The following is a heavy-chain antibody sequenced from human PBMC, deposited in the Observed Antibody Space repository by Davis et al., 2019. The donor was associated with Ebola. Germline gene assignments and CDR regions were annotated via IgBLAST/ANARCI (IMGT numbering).Heavy chain of an antibody. CDR1: GYTFAGYC. CDR2: INPYSGGT. J-gene: IGHJ4*02. D-gene: IGHD4/OR15-4a*01. V-gene: IGHV1-2*02. CDR3: ARDLGYHANYLAAY. Sequence: ASVKVSCKASGYTFAGYCLHWVRQAPGQGLEWMGWINPYSGGTVYAQKFQGRVTMTSDTSITTAYMELNSLDSDDTAVYYCARDLGYHANYLAAYWGQGTLVTVSS.